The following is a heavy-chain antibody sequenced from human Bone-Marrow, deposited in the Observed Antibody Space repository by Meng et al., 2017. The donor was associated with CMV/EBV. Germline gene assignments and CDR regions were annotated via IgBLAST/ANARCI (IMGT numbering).Heavy chain of an antibody. CDR3: ARRSVPAALEPEDAFDI. J-gene: IGHJ3*02. D-gene: IGHD2-2*01. V-gene: IGHV3-15*01. CDR1: GFTFTNAW. Sequence: GESLKISCAASGFTFTNAWMSWVRQAPGKGLEWIGRIKSKSDGGTTDYAAPVKGRFTISRDDSKDTLYLQLNSLKTEDTAVYYCARRSVPAALEPEDAFDIWGQGTMVTVSS. CDR2: IKSKSDGGTT.